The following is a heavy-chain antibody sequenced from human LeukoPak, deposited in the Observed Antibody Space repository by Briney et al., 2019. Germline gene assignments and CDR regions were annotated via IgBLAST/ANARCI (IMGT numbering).Heavy chain of an antibody. V-gene: IGHV1-69*05. CDR1: GGTFSSYA. CDR2: IIPIFGTA. J-gene: IGHJ5*02. D-gene: IGHD2-2*01. Sequence: SVKISCKVSGGTFSSYAISWVRQAPGQGLEWMGGIIPIFGTANYAQKFQGRVTITTDESTSTAYMELSSLRSEDTAVYYCAGVACSSTSCYAWFDPWGQGTLVTVSS. CDR3: AGVACSSTSCYAWFDP.